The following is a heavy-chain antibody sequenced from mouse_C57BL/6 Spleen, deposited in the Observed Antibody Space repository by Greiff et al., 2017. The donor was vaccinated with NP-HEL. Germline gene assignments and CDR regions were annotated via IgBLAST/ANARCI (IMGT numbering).Heavy chain of an antibody. J-gene: IGHJ4*01. D-gene: IGHD1-1*01. CDR3: ARTYGSSYDYAMDY. V-gene: IGHV5-6*01. CDR1: GFTFSSYG. CDR2: ISSGGSYT. Sequence: EVQLVESGGDLVKPGGSLKLSCAASGFTFSSYGMSWVRQTPDKRLEWVATISSGGSYTYYPDSVKGRFTISRDNAKNTLYLQMSSLKSEDTAMYYCARTYGSSYDYAMDYWGQGTSVTVSS.